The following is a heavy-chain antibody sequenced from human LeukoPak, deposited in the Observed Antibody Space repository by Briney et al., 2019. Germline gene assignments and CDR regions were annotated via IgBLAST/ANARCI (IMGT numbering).Heavy chain of an antibody. CDR3: ARPYSGYDPYYYYYYGMDV. J-gene: IGHJ6*02. CDR1: GGSFSGYY. Sequence: SETLSLTCAVYGGSFSGYYWSWIRQPPGKGLEWIGEINHSGSTNYNPSLKSRVTISVDTSKNQFSLKLSSVTAADTAVYYCARPYSGYDPYYYYYYGMDVWGQGTTATVSS. V-gene: IGHV4-34*01. CDR2: INHSGST. D-gene: IGHD5-12*01.